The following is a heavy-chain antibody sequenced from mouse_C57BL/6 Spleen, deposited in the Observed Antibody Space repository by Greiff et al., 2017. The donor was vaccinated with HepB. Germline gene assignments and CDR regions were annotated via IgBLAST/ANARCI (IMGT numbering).Heavy chain of an antibody. CDR3: ARSLGYAMDY. D-gene: IGHD4-1*01. CDR1: GYSFTSYY. J-gene: IGHJ4*01. Sequence: QVQLKESGPELVKPGASVKISCKASGYSFTSYYIHWVKQRPGQGLEWIGWIYPGSGNTKYNEKFKGKATLTADTSSSTAYMQLSSLTSEDSAVYYCARSLGYAMDYWGQGTSVTVSS. CDR2: IYPGSGNT. V-gene: IGHV1-66*01.